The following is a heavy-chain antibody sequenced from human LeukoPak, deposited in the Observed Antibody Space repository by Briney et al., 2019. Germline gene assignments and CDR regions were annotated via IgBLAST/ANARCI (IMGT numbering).Heavy chain of an antibody. D-gene: IGHD5-18*01. CDR1: GFTFSSYA. CDR2: IRGSGGST. CDR3: AKKTGYSYGSSEYYFDY. V-gene: IGHV3-23*01. Sequence: GGSLRLSCAASGFTFSSYAMSWVRQAPGKGLEWVSAIRGSGGSTYYADSVKGRFTISRDNSRNTLYLQMNSLRAEDTAVYYCAKKTGYSYGSSEYYFDYWGQGTLVTVSS. J-gene: IGHJ4*02.